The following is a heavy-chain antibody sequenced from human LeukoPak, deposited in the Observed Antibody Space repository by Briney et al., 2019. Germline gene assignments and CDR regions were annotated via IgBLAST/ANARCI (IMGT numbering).Heavy chain of an antibody. CDR1: GGTFSSYA. CDR3: ARLLGRDGYSLDAFDI. J-gene: IGHJ3*02. Sequence: GASVKVSCKASGGTFSSYAISWVRQAPGQGLEWMGRIIPILGIANYAQKFQGRVTITADKSTSTAYMELSSLRSEDTAVYYCARLLGRDGYSLDAFDIWGQGTMVTVSS. D-gene: IGHD5-24*01. V-gene: IGHV1-69*04. CDR2: IIPILGIA.